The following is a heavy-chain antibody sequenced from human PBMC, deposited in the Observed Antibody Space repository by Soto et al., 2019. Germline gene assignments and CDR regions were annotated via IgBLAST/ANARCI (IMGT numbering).Heavy chain of an antibody. CDR1: PGSPRSSDYY. Sequence: QSLSITCTVAPGSPRSSDYYTSWIRQPPGKGLEWIGYIYNSGSTYYEPSLRSRLTISEDLSKKQFSMRLTAVTAADTAVYYCARGVDTMAFDHWGQGTLVTISS. J-gene: IGHJ5*02. V-gene: IGHV4-30-4*01. CDR3: ARGVDTMAFDH. D-gene: IGHD2-2*01. CDR2: IYNSGST.